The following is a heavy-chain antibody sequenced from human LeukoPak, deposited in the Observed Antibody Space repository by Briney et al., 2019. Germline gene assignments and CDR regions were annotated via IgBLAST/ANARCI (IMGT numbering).Heavy chain of an antibody. CDR3: VKDSSWMGEYYFDY. D-gene: IGHD3-16*01. CDR1: GFTSSSYG. J-gene: IGHJ4*02. Sequence: TGGSLRLSCAASGFTSSSYGMHWVRQAPGKGLEWVAFIRYDESNEYYADSVKGRFTISRDNSKNTLYLQMNSLRADDTAVYYCVKDSSWMGEYYFDYWGQGTLVTVSS. CDR2: IRYDESNE. V-gene: IGHV3-30*02.